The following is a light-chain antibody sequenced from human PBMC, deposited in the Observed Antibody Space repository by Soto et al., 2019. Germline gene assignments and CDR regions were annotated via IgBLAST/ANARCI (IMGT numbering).Light chain of an antibody. V-gene: IGKV3-15*01. CDR2: GES. CDR3: QQYKNWPTLT. CDR1: QSVSRN. J-gene: IGKJ4*02. Sequence: EIVMTQSPATLSVSPGERATLSCRASQSVSRNLAWYQQKPGQAPRLLIYGESTRATGIPARFSGSGSGTEFTLTISNLKSEEFAVYYCQQYKNWPTLTFGGCTNVEIK.